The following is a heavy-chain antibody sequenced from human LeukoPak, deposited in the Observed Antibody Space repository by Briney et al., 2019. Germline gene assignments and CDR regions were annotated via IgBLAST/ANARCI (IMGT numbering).Heavy chain of an antibody. J-gene: IGHJ6*03. D-gene: IGHD5-12*01. CDR1: SGSFSNYY. V-gene: IGHV4-34*01. CDR3: ARDRRGYSGYGHYYYYYMDV. CDR2: INQSGST. Sequence: SETLSLTCAVYSGSFSNYYWSWIRQPPGKGLEWIGEINQSGSTNYNPSLKSRVTMSADTSNYQFSLKVNSVTAADTAVYYCARDRRGYSGYGHYYYYYMDVWGKGTTVTISS.